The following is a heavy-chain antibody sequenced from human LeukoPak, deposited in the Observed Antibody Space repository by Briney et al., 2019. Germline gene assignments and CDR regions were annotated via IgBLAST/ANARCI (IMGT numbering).Heavy chain of an antibody. CDR2: IYYSGST. CDR1: GGSISSSSYY. Sequence: SETLSLTCTVSGGSISSSSYYWGWIRQPPGKGLEWIGSIYYSGSTYYNPSLKSRVTISVDTSKNQFSLKLSSVTAADTAVHYCARRGDYMRYNWFDPWGQGTLVTVSS. J-gene: IGHJ5*02. D-gene: IGHD4-17*01. CDR3: ARRGDYMRYNWFDP. V-gene: IGHV4-39*01.